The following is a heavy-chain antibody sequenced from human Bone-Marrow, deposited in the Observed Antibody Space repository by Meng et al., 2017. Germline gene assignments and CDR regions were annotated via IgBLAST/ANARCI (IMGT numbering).Heavy chain of an antibody. CDR2: ISSSSSYI. V-gene: IGHV3-21*01. CDR1: GFTFSSYS. Sequence: GESLKISCAASGFTFSSYSMNWVRQAPGKGLEWVSFISSSSSYIYYADSVKGRFTISRDNAKNSLYLQMNSLGAEDTAVYYCAREDTYYYGSSGYYSTKHDAFDIWGQGTRVTVSS. D-gene: IGHD3-22*01. CDR3: AREDTYYYGSSGYYSTKHDAFDI. J-gene: IGHJ3*02.